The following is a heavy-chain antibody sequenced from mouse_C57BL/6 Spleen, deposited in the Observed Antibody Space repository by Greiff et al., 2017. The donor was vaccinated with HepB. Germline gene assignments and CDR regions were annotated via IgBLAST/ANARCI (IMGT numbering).Heavy chain of an antibody. Sequence: VQLVESGGGLVKPGGSLKLSCAASGFTFSDYGMHWVRQAPEKGLEWVAYISSGSSTIYYADTVKGRFTLSRDNAKNTLFLQMTSLRSEDTAMYYCAKGYYGNYYAMDYWGQGTSVTVSS. CDR2: ISSGSSTI. CDR1: GFTFSDYG. D-gene: IGHD2-1*01. V-gene: IGHV5-17*01. CDR3: AKGYYGNYYAMDY. J-gene: IGHJ4*01.